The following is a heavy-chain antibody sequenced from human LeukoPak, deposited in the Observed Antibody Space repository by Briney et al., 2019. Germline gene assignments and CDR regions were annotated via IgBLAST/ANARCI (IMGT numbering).Heavy chain of an antibody. D-gene: IGHD3-22*01. Sequence: PGGSLRLSCVTSRFTFSSYGMHWVRQTPGKGLEWVAFVRYDGSNKYYADSVKGRFTISRDNSKNTLYLQMNSLRAEDTAVYYCAKDLRYYYDSSERDYFDYWGQGTLVTVSS. J-gene: IGHJ4*02. CDR1: RFTFSSYG. V-gene: IGHV3-30*02. CDR2: VRYDGSNK. CDR3: AKDLRYYYDSSERDYFDY.